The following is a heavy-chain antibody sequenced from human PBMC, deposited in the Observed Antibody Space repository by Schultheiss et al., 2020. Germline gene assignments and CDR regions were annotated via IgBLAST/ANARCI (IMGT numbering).Heavy chain of an antibody. D-gene: IGHD2-15*01. CDR3: ARRGDPYCSGGSCYIRSPIGWFDP. V-gene: IGHV4-39*01. CDR2: IYYSGST. CDR1: GGSISSSNYY. J-gene: IGHJ5*02. Sequence: AETLSLTCTVSGGSISSSNYYWGWIRQPPGKGLEWIGSIYYSGSTYYNPSLKSRVTICVDTSKNQFSLKLSSVTAADTAVYYCARRGDPYCSGGSCYIRSPIGWFDPWGQGTLVTVSS.